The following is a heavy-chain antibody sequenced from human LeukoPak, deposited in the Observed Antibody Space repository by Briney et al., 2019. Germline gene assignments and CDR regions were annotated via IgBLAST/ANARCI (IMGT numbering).Heavy chain of an antibody. V-gene: IGHV4-31*03. J-gene: IGHJ5*02. CDR2: IYYSGST. CDR3: ARVDPSCGGDCYPNWFDP. Sequence: SQTLSLTCTVSGGSISSGGYYWSWIRQHPGRGLEWIGYIYYSGSTYYNPSLKSRVTISVDTSKNQFSLKLSSVTAADTAVYYCARVDPSCGGDCYPNWFDPWGQGTLVTASS. D-gene: IGHD2-21*02. CDR1: GGSISSGGYY.